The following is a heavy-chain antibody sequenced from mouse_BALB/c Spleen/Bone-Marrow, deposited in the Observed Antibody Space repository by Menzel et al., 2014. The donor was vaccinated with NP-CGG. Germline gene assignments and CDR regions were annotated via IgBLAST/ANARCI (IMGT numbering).Heavy chain of an antibody. CDR2: ISPGNGDI. Sequence: QVQLQQSDAELVKPGASVKISCKVSGYTFTDHAIHWVKQKPEQGLEWIGYISPGNGDIKYNEKFKGKATLIADKSSSTAYMQLNSVTAEDSAVYFCKCNYYGSNRGFVYWGQGTLVTVSA. CDR1: GYTFTDHA. CDR3: KCNYYGSNRGFVY. J-gene: IGHJ3*01. D-gene: IGHD1-1*01. V-gene: IGHV1S53*02.